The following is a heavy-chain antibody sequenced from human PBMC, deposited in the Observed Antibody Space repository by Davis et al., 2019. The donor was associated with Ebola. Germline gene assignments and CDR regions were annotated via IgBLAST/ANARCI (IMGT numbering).Heavy chain of an antibody. D-gene: IGHD1-26*01. Sequence: PGGSLRLSCAASGFTFSGSAMHWVRQASGKGLEWVGRIRSKANSYATAYAASVKGRFTIPRDDSKNTLYLQMNSLRAEDTAVYYCAKAGATYVASYYYYGMDVWGQGTTVTVSS. J-gene: IGHJ6*02. CDR1: GFTFSGSA. CDR3: AKAGATYVASYYYYGMDV. CDR2: IRSKANSYAT. V-gene: IGHV3-73*01.